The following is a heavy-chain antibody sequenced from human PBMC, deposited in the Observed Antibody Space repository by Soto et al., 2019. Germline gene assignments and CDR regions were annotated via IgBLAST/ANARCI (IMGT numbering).Heavy chain of an antibody. CDR2: IYSDGSGT. D-gene: IGHD1-26*01. CDR1: GFNFYGTW. V-gene: IGHV3-74*01. Sequence: PGGYLRLSCAASGFNFYGTWMHWVRQAPGKGLVWVSHIYSDGSGTAYADFVKGRFTISRDNSKNTVYLQMTSLRADDTAVYYCADGGRYPSYCGPGTLVIVSS. J-gene: IGHJ4*02. CDR3: ADGGRYPSY.